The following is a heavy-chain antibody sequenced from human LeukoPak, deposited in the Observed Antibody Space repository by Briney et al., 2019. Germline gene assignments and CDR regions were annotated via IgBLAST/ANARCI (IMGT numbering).Heavy chain of an antibody. CDR2: INPNSGAT. CDR3: ARDFSWDGLDY. Sequence: ASVTVSCKASGYTLTGYYIHWVRQAPGQGLEWMGWINPNSGATNYAQNFQGRVTMTRDTSISTAYMELTRLISDDTAIYYCARDFSWDGLDYWGQGTLVTVSS. D-gene: IGHD1-26*01. CDR1: GYTLTGYY. V-gene: IGHV1-2*02. J-gene: IGHJ4*02.